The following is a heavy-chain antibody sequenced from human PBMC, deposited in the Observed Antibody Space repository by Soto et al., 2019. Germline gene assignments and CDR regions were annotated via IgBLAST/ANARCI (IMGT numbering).Heavy chain of an antibody. CDR3: ASRYCSSTSCYPGYRIYYYGMDV. CDR2: INAGNGNT. D-gene: IGHD2-2*01. CDR1: GYAFTWFN. J-gene: IGHJ6*02. Sequence: GASVKVSCTASGYAFTWFNIHWVRKAPGQRLEWMGWINAGNGNTKYSQKFQGRVTITRDTSASTAYMELSSLRSEDTAVYYCASRYCSSTSCYPGYRIYYYGMDVWGQGTTVTVSS. V-gene: IGHV1-3*01.